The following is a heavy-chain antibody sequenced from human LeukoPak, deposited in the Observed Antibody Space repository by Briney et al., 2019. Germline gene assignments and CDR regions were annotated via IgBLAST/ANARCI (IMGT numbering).Heavy chain of an antibody. V-gene: IGHV4-4*07. D-gene: IGHD1-7*01. Sequence: SETLSLTCTVSGGSISSYYWSWIRQPAGKGLEWIGRIYTSGSTNYNPSLKSRVTMSVDTSKNQFSLKLSSVTAADTAVYYCAREYGTGTRPLISFDYWGQGTLVTVSS. J-gene: IGHJ4*02. CDR2: IYTSGST. CDR3: AREYGTGTRPLISFDY. CDR1: GGSISSYY.